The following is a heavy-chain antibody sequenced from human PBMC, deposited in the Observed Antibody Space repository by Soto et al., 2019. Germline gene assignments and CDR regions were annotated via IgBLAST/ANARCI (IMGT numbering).Heavy chain of an antibody. Sequence: EGSLRLSCTASGFTFSRHAMTWVRQAPGKGLEWVSGLSDSGGSIYYADSVKGRFTISRDNSMNTLYLQMNTLRAEDTAIYYCAKVSSSWYAGFFDLWGQGTLVTVSS. CDR1: GFTFSRHA. J-gene: IGHJ4*02. V-gene: IGHV3-23*01. CDR2: LSDSGGSI. CDR3: AKVSSSWYAGFFDL. D-gene: IGHD6-13*01.